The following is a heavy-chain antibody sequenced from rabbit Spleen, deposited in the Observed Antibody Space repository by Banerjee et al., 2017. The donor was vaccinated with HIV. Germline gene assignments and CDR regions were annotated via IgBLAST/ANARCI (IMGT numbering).Heavy chain of an antibody. CDR2: IDTSDGDT. D-gene: IGHD1-1*01. V-gene: IGHV1S40*01. J-gene: IGHJ2*01. CDR3: ARNYVNAFDP. CDR1: GFSFSSNDY. Sequence: QSLEESGGGLVQPEGSLTLTCKASGFSFSSNDYMCWVRQAPGKGLEWIACIDTSDGDTDYANWPKGRFTISKTSSTTVTLQMTSLTAADTATYFCARNYVNAFDPWGQGTLVTVS.